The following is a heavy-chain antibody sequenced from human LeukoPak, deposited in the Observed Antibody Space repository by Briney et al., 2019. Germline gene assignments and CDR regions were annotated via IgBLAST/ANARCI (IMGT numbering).Heavy chain of an antibody. CDR2: ISGSGGST. V-gene: IGHV3-23*01. CDR1: GFTFGSYA. D-gene: IGHD6-13*01. CDR3: AKHSSSWYRPIDY. Sequence: GGSLRLSCAASGFTFGSYAMSWVRQAPGKGLEWVSAISGSGGSTYYADSVKGRFTISRDNSKNTLYLQMNSLRAEDTAVYYCAKHSSSWYRPIDYWGQGTLVTVSS. J-gene: IGHJ4*02.